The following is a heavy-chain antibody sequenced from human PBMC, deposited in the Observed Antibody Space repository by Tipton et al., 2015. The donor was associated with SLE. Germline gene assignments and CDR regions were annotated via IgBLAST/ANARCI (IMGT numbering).Heavy chain of an antibody. J-gene: IGHJ4*02. CDR3: ARRQWLEPFDY. V-gene: IGHV4-34*01. D-gene: IGHD6-19*01. CDR2: INHSGST. Sequence: LRLSCAVYGGSFSGYYYTWIRQPPGKGLEWIGEINHSGSTNYNPSLKSRVTISVDTSKKQFSLKLSSVTAADTAVYYCARRQWLEPFDYWGQGTLVTVSS. CDR1: GGSFSGYY.